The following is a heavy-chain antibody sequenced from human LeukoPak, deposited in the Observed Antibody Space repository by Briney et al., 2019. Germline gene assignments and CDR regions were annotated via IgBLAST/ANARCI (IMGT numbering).Heavy chain of an antibody. V-gene: IGHV3-23*01. Sequence: PGGSLRLSCAASGFTFSSYAMSWVRQAPGKGLEWVSAISGSGGSTYYADSVKGRFTISRDNAKNTLYMQMNSLRAEDTAVYYCASPTSLYDSSGYYPDSWGQGTLVTVSS. J-gene: IGHJ4*02. D-gene: IGHD3-22*01. CDR1: GFTFSSYA. CDR2: ISGSGGST. CDR3: ASPTSLYDSSGYYPDS.